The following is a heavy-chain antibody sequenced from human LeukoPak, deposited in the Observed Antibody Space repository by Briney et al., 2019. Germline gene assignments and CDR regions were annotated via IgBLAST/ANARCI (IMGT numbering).Heavy chain of an antibody. J-gene: IGHJ4*02. CDR1: GYSFTSYW. D-gene: IGHD6-19*01. V-gene: IGHV5-51*01. CDR3: ARLRYSSGWFLQFDY. CDR2: IYPGDSDT. Sequence: GESLKISCKGSGYSFTSYWIGWVRQMPGKGLEWMGIIYPGDSDTRYSPSFQGQVTISADKSISTAYLQWSSLKASDTAMYYCARLRYSSGWFLQFDYWGQGTLVTVSS.